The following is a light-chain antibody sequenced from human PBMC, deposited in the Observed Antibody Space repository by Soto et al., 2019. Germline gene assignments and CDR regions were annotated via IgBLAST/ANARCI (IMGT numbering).Light chain of an antibody. Sequence: EVVMTQSPATLSVSPGESATLSCRASQSVSSNLAWYQQKPGQAPRLLIYDTSTRATGIPARFSGGGSGTEFTLTISSLQSEDFAVHYCHQYDNWPPWTFGQGTKVEIK. V-gene: IGKV3-15*01. CDR2: DTS. J-gene: IGKJ1*01. CDR3: HQYDNWPPWT. CDR1: QSVSSN.